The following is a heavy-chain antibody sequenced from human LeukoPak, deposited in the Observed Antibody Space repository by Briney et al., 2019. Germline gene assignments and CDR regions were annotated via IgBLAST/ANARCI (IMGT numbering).Heavy chain of an antibody. D-gene: IGHD4-11*01. V-gene: IGHV4-59*11. CDR1: GGSISSHY. Sequence: PSETLSLTCTVSGGSISSHYWSWIRQPPGKGLEWIGYIYYSGSTNYNPSLKSRVTISVDTSKNQFSLKLSSVTAADTAVYYCARGRYSPYYYYYYMDVWGKGTTVTVSS. J-gene: IGHJ6*03. CDR3: ARGRYSPYYYYYYMDV. CDR2: IYYSGST.